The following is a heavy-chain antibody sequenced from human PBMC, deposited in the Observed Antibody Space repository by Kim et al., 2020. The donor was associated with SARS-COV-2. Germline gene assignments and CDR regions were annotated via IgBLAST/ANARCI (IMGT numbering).Heavy chain of an antibody. CDR2: IFYSGST. Sequence: TLSLTCTVSGDSITSVGYYWSWLRQYPGKGPEWIGYIFYSGSTSYKPSLKSRIAISRETSKNQFSLRLISVTAADTAIYYCARNARRYFGSVDSFNVWGQGTLVTVSS. CDR1: GDSITSVGYY. V-gene: IGHV4-31*03. J-gene: IGHJ3*01. CDR3: ARNARRYFGSVDSFNV. D-gene: IGHD1-1*01.